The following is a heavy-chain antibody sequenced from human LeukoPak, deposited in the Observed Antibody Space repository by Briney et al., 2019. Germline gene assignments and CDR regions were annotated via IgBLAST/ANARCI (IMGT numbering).Heavy chain of an antibody. J-gene: IGHJ4*02. CDR1: GYTFTSYA. D-gene: IGHD3-9*01. CDR2: INAGNGNT. Sequence: ASVAVSFTASGYTFTSYAMHWVRQAPGQRLEWMGWINAGNGNTKYSQKFQGRVTITRDTSASTAYMELSSLRSEDTAVYYCARSRSGYDILTGFDYWGQGTLVTVSS. CDR3: ARSRSGYDILTGFDY. V-gene: IGHV1-3*01.